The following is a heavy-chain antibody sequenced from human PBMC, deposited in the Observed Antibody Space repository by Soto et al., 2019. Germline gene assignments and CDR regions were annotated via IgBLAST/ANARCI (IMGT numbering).Heavy chain of an antibody. CDR3: ARELNGIAVAGMIDY. CDR1: EYTFTSYA. V-gene: IGHV1-3*01. Sequence: ASVKVSCKASEYTFTSYAMHWVRQAPGQRLEWMGWINAGNGNTKYSQKFQGRVTITRDTSASTAYMELSSLRSEDTAVYYCARELNGIAVAGMIDYWGQGTLVTVSS. J-gene: IGHJ4*02. D-gene: IGHD6-19*01. CDR2: INAGNGNT.